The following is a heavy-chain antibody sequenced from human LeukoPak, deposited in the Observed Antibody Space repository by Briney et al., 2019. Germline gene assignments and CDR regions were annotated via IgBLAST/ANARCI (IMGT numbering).Heavy chain of an antibody. CDR3: ARVVGATLPHYYYYYGMDV. V-gene: IGHV3-53*01. J-gene: IGHJ6*02. CDR2: IYSGGST. D-gene: IGHD1-26*01. Sequence: PGGSLRLSCAASGFTVSSNYMSWVRQAPGKGLEWVSVIYSGGSTYYADSVKGRFTISRDNSKNTLYLQMNSLGAEDTAVYYCARVVGATLPHYYYYYGMDVWGQGTTVTVSS. CDR1: GFTVSSNY.